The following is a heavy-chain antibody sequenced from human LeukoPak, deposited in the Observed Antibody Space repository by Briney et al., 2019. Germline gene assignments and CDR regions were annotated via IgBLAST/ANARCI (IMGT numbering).Heavy chain of an antibody. V-gene: IGHV3-21*01. Sequence: GGSLRLSCAASGFTFSSYSMNWVRQAPGKGLEWVSSISSSSSYISYADSVKGRFTISRENAKNSLYLQMNSLRDEDTAVYYCARYSFDYWGQGTLVTVSS. J-gene: IGHJ4*02. CDR3: ARYSFDY. CDR1: GFTFSSYS. D-gene: IGHD1-26*01. CDR2: ISSSSSYI.